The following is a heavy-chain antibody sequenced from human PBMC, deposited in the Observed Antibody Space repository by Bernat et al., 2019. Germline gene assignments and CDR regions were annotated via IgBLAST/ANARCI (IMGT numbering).Heavy chain of an antibody. D-gene: IGHD5-12*01. CDR2: IKQDGSEK. CDR3: AREMSGYVEGDAFDI. Sequence: EVQLVESGGGLVQPGGSLRLSCAASGLTFSSYWMTWVRQAPGKGLEWVANIKQDGSEKYYVDSVKGRFTISRDNAKNSLYLQMNSLRAEDTAVYYCAREMSGYVEGDAFDIWGQGTMVTVSS. V-gene: IGHV3-7*03. CDR1: GLTFSSYW. J-gene: IGHJ3*02.